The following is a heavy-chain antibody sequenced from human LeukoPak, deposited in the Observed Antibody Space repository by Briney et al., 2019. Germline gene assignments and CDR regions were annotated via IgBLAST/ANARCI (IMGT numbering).Heavy chain of an antibody. CDR2: IKSKIDGGTT. J-gene: IGHJ4*02. CDR3: SFSFSDY. D-gene: IGHD2/OR15-2a*01. V-gene: IGHV3-15*01. Sequence: GGSLRLSCAASGFTFSNAWMSWVRQAPGKGLEWVGRIKSKIDGGTTDYAAPVKGRFTISRDDSKNTLYLQMNSLKTEDTAVYYCSFSFSDYWGQGTLVTVSS. CDR1: GFTFSNAW.